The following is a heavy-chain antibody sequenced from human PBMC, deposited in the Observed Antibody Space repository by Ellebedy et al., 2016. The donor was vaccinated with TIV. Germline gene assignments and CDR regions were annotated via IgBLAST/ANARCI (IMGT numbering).Heavy chain of an antibody. J-gene: IGHJ5*02. D-gene: IGHD6-13*01. V-gene: IGHV1-2*02. Sequence: AASVKVSCKPSGYTFTDYYIHWVRQAPGQGLEWKGWISTNRGDTVYAQKFQDRVTMTRDTFISTAYMELTRLTSDDTAVYYCARGLMAAGGTGKWFDPWGQGTHVTVSS. CDR3: ARGLMAAGGTGKWFDP. CDR1: GYTFTDYY. CDR2: ISTNRGDT.